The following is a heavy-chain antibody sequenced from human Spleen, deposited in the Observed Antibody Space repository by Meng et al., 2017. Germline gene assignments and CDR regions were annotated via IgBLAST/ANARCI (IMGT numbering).Heavy chain of an antibody. CDR2: INPKNGDT. CDR1: GDTFPNYW. V-gene: IGHV1-2*06. Sequence: QGQLMPSGPEVTKPGASVKLSCKASGDTFPNYWLYCVRRAPGQGLEWMGRINPKNGDTHYAQRFQGRVTMTGDTSISTAYMALSGLRSDETAMYYFARDEDISAAGKLFGDYWGQGTLVTVSS. CDR3: ARDEDISAAGKLFGDY. J-gene: IGHJ4*02. D-gene: IGHD6-13*01.